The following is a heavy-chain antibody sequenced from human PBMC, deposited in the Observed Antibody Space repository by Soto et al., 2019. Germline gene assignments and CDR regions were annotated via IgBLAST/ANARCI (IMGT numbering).Heavy chain of an antibody. CDR2: ISYDGSNK. CDR3: TREKRYYNNLTSFYFDN. V-gene: IGHV3-30-3*01. J-gene: IGHJ4*02. CDR1: GFTFSSYA. D-gene: IGHD3-10*01. Sequence: GGSLRLSCAASGFTFSSYAMHWVRQAPGKGLEWVAVISYDGSNKYYADSVKGRFTISRDNSKNTLYLQMNSLRAEDTAVYWCTREKRYYNNLTSFYFDNWGQGTLVTVSS.